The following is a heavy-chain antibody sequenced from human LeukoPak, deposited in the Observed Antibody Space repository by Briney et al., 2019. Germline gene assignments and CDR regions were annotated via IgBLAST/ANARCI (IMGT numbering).Heavy chain of an antibody. CDR3: AKFGYCSSTSCYDAFDI. Sequence: GRSLRLSCAASGFTFSSYGMHWVRQAPVKGLEWVAVISYDGSNKYYADSVKGRFTISRDNSKNTLYLQMNSLRAEDTAVYYCAKFGYCSSTSCYDAFDIWGQGTMVTVSS. V-gene: IGHV3-30*18. D-gene: IGHD2-2*01. CDR2: ISYDGSNK. J-gene: IGHJ3*02. CDR1: GFTFSSYG.